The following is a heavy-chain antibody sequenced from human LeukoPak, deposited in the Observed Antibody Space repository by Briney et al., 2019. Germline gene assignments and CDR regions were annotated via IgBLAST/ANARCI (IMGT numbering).Heavy chain of an antibody. Sequence: SETLSLTCAVYGGSFSGYYWSWLRQPPGKGLEWIGEINHSGSTNYNPSLKSRVTISVDTTKNQFSLKLSSVTAADTAVYYCASRTYYGSGPDYWGQGTLVTVSS. CDR1: GGSFSGYY. D-gene: IGHD3-10*01. CDR3: ASRTYYGSGPDY. CDR2: INHSGST. J-gene: IGHJ4*02. V-gene: IGHV4-34*01.